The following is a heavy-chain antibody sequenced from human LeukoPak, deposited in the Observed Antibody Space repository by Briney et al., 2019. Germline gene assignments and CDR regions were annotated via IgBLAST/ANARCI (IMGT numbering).Heavy chain of an antibody. J-gene: IGHJ4*02. CDR2: FDPEDGET. Sequence: ASVKVSCKVSGYTLTELSMHWVRQAPGKGPEWMGGFDPEDGETICAQKFQGRVTMTEDTSTDTAYMELSSLRSEDTAVYYCATGYGPMVQGVIIYYWGQGTLVTISS. CDR3: ATGYGPMVQGVIIYY. V-gene: IGHV1-24*01. CDR1: GYTLTELS. D-gene: IGHD3-10*01.